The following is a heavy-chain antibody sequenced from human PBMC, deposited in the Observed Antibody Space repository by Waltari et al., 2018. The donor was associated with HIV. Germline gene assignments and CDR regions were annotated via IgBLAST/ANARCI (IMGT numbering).Heavy chain of an antibody. Sequence: QVQLVQSGAEVKKPGASVKVSCKASGYTFPSSRMHWVRQAPGRRFEWMGWINAGNGNTKYSQKMQGRVTITRDTSASTAYMELTSLRSEDTAVYYCAREKNIPEKYHGMDVWGQGTTVTVSS. CDR1: GYTFPSSR. CDR2: INAGNGNT. CDR3: AREKNIPEKYHGMDV. V-gene: IGHV1-3*01. J-gene: IGHJ6*02.